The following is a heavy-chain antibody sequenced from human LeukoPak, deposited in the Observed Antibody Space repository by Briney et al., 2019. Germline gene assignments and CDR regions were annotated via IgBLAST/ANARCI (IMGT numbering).Heavy chain of an antibody. Sequence: ASVKVSCKTSGYPFTTWEINWVRQAAGQGLEWMGWVHPNSGNTAYAQKFQGRVTMTRDTSISTAYMELSGLRFDDTAVYFCARGPRNDPWGQGTLVTVSS. CDR3: ARGPRNDP. J-gene: IGHJ5*02. CDR1: GYPFTTWE. V-gene: IGHV1-8*01. CDR2: VHPNSGNT. D-gene: IGHD1-14*01.